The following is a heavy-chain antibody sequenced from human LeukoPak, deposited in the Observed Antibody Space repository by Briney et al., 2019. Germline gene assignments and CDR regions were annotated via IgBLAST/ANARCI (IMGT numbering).Heavy chain of an antibody. CDR3: ARAEGYDNPSDAFDI. CDR2: ISAYNGNT. J-gene: IGHJ3*02. Sequence: ASVKVSCKASGYTFTSYGLSWVRQAPGQGLEWMGWISAYNGNTNYAQKLQGRVTMTTDTSTSTAYMELRSLRSDDTAVYYCARAEGYDNPSDAFDIWGQGTMVTVSS. V-gene: IGHV1-18*01. CDR1: GYTFTSYG. D-gene: IGHD5-12*01.